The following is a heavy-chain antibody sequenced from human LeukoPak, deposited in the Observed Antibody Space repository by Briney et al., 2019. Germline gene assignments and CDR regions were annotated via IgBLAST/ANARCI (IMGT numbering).Heavy chain of an antibody. J-gene: IGHJ6*03. CDR1: GFAFSSYT. D-gene: IGHD6-25*01. V-gene: IGHV3-48*01. CDR3: ARFAAGGSYYDYMDV. Sequence: GGSLRLSCAASGFAFSSYTMNWVRQPPGKGLEWVSNIGTSSTTIYYADSVKGRFTISRDNAKNSLYLQMNSLRADDTAVYYCARFAAGGSYYDYMDVWGKGTTVTVSS. CDR2: IGTSSTTI.